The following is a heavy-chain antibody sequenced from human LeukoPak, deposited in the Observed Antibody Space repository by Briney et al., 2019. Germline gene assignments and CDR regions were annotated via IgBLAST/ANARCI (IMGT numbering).Heavy chain of an antibody. CDR2: IFYSGST. Sequence: SETLSLTCTVSGGSITTYYWSWIRQPPGKGLEWIGYIFYSGSTAYNPSLKSRVTMSVDTSENQFSLKLSSVPAADTAVYYCARDRYYDSTGYNYFDPWGQGALVTVSS. J-gene: IGHJ5*02. CDR3: ARDRYYDSTGYNYFDP. CDR1: GGSITTYY. V-gene: IGHV4-59*01. D-gene: IGHD3-22*01.